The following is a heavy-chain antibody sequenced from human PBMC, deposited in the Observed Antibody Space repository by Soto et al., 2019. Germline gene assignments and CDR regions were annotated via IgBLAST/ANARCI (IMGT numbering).Heavy chain of an antibody. CDR3: ARSITFGGVPL. V-gene: IGHV3-66*01. CDR1: GFTISSNY. D-gene: IGHD3-16*01. Sequence: GGSLRLSWAASGFTISSNYMSWVRQAPGKGLEWVSVIYSGGSTYYSDSVKGRFSISRDNSKNTLYLQMNSLRAEDTAVYYCARSITFGGVPLWGQGTLVTVSS. CDR2: IYSGGST. J-gene: IGHJ4*02.